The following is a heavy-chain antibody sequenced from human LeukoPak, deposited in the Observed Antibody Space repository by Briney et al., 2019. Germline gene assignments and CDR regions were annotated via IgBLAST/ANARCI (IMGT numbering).Heavy chain of an antibody. D-gene: IGHD2-15*01. Sequence: GRSLRLSCAASGFTFSSYGMHWVRPAPAKGLEGVAVIWYDGSNKYYADSVKGRFTISRDNSKNTLYLQMNSLRAEDTAVYYCARDNCSGGSCYDYWGQGTLVTVSS. V-gene: IGHV3-33*01. J-gene: IGHJ4*02. CDR1: GFTFSSYG. CDR2: IWYDGSNK. CDR3: ARDNCSGGSCYDY.